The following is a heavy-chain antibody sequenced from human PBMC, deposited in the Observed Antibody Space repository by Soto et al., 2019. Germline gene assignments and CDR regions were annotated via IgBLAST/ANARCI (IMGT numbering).Heavy chain of an antibody. V-gene: IGHV3-23*01. Sequence: GGSLILSCAASGFVFSSYAMSWVRQAPGKGLEWVSAISGSGTTAYYADSVKGRFIFSRDNPKNTMYLQMNSLRAEDTAVYFCARELVLGLKSAFDMWGQGTLVTVSS. CDR2: ISGSGTTA. CDR1: GFVFSSYA. J-gene: IGHJ3*02. D-gene: IGHD2-15*01. CDR3: ARELVLGLKSAFDM.